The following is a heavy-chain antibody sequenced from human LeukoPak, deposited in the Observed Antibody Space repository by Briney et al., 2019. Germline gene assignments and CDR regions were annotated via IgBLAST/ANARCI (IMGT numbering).Heavy chain of an antibody. Sequence: GASLKISCKGSGYSFTSYWIGWVREMPGKRLELTGIIYPGDSDTRYSPSFQGQVTISADKSISTAYLQWSSLKASDTAMYYCARSENYYYYGMDVWGQGTTVTVSS. J-gene: IGHJ6*02. CDR3: ARSENYYYYGMDV. CDR1: GYSFTSYW. CDR2: IYPGDSDT. V-gene: IGHV5-51*01.